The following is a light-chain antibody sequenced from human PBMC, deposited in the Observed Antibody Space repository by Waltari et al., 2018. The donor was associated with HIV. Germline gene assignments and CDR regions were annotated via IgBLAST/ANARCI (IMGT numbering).Light chain of an antibody. V-gene: IGLV2-8*01. J-gene: IGLJ1*01. CDR3: ISYAGSNNFV. Sequence: QSALTQPPSASGSPGQSVTISCTGTSSNVGGDDYVSWYQQHPDKAPKLMIYEVNKRPSGVPDRFSGSKSSNTASLTVSGLQAEDEADYFCISYAGSNNFVFGPGTKVTVL. CDR2: EVN. CDR1: SSNVGGDDY.